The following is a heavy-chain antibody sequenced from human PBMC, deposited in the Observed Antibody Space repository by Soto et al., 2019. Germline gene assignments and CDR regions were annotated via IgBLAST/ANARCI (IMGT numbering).Heavy chain of an antibody. Sequence: EVQLVESGGGLVKPGGSLRLSCAASGFTFSNAWMNWVRQAPGKGLEWVGRIKSNTDDGATDYAETVKGRFTISRDDSKNTLYQQMKSLKTEDTAGYYCTTGLGQRYFDWLLYEDNHYYGMDVWGQGTTVTVSS. D-gene: IGHD3-9*01. V-gene: IGHV3-15*07. J-gene: IGHJ6*02. CDR3: TTGLGQRYFDWLLYEDNHYYGMDV. CDR2: IKSNTDDGAT. CDR1: GFTFSNAW.